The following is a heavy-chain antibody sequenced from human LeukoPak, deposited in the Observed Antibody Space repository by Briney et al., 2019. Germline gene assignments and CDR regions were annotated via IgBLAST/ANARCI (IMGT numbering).Heavy chain of an antibody. CDR1: GGSISGYY. CDR3: ARDQASYAIGGDWFDP. Sequence: SETLSLTCTVSGGSISGYYWSWIRQPPGKGLEWIGYIYYSGSTSYNPSLESRVTISVDTSKNQFSLKLNSVTAADTAVYYCARDQASYAIGGDWFDPWGQGTLVTVPS. V-gene: IGHV4-59*01. D-gene: IGHD3-10*01. CDR2: IYYSGST. J-gene: IGHJ5*02.